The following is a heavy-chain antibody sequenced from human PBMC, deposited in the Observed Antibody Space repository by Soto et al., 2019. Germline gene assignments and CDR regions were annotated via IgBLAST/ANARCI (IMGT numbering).Heavy chain of an antibody. Sequence: QVQLVQSGAEVKKPGASVKVSCKASGYTFTSYDIHWVRQATGQGLEWMGWMNPNSGNTGYAQKFQGRVTMTRNTALSTAYMKHRSVRSDDTAVYYCARSTNDYGDRHWGQGTLVTVSS. CDR3: ARSTNDYGDRH. V-gene: IGHV1-8*01. CDR2: MNPNSGNT. J-gene: IGHJ4*02. D-gene: IGHD4-17*01. CDR1: GYTFTSYD.